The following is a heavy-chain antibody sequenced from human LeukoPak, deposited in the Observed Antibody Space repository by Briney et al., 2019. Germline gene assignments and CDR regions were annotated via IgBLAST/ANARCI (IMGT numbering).Heavy chain of an antibody. J-gene: IGHJ3*02. CDR3: AKVDNRRSAFDI. V-gene: IGHV3-9*01. CDR1: GFTFDDYA. CDR2: ISWNSGSI. D-gene: IGHD1-14*01. Sequence: GGSLRLSCAASGFTFDDYAMHWVRQAPGKGLEWVSGISWNSGSIGYADSVKGRFTISRDNAKNSLYLQMNSLRAEDTALYYCAKVDNRRSAFDIWGQGTMVTVSS.